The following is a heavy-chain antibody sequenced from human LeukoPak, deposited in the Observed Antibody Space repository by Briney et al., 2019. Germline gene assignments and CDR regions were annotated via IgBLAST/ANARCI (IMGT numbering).Heavy chain of an antibody. V-gene: IGHV4-59*08. J-gene: IGHJ4*02. CDR2: IYYSGST. CDR1: GGSISSYY. Sequence: PSETLSLTCTVSGGSISSYYWSWIRQPPGKGLEWIGYIYYSGSTNYNPSLKSRVTISVDTSKNQFSLKLSSVTAADTAVYYCARHVSAVYYFDYRGQGTLVTVSS. CDR3: ARHVSAVYYFDY.